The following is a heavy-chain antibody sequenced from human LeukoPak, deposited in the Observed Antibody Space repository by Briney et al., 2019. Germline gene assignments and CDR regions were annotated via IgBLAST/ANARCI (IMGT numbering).Heavy chain of an antibody. V-gene: IGHV3-7*01. D-gene: IGHD5-12*01. CDR3: VRDGGVSGYDLLDY. Sequence: GGSLRLSCAASGFTFSHYWMTWVGQAPGKGLEWVAQINQDGSEEYYMDSVKARFTISRDNAKNSVFLQMNSLRAEDTAVYYCVRDGGVSGYDLLDYWGQGTVVTVSS. CDR2: INQDGSEE. CDR1: GFTFSHYW. J-gene: IGHJ4*02.